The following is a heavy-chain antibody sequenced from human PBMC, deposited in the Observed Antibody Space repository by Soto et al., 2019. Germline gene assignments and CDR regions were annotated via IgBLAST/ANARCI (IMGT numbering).Heavy chain of an antibody. J-gene: IGHJ4*02. Sequence: QVQLVESGGGVVQPGRSLRLSCAASGFTFSSYAMHWVRQAPGKGLEWVAVISYDGSNKYYADSVKGRFTISRDNSKNTLYLQMNSLRADDTAVYYCARANYYGSGSYLRYFDYWGQGTLVTVSS. CDR3: ARANYYGSGSYLRYFDY. V-gene: IGHV3-30-3*01. CDR2: ISYDGSNK. D-gene: IGHD3-10*01. CDR1: GFTFSSYA.